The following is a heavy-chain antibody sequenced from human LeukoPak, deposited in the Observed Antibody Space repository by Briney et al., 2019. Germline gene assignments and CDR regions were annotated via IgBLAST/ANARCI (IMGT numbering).Heavy chain of an antibody. D-gene: IGHD6-13*01. V-gene: IGHV1-18*01. J-gene: IGHJ6*02. CDR3: ARDRGRLGGQQLVRLLYYYYGMDV. Sequence: GASVKVSCKASGYTFTSYGISWVRQAPGQGLEWMGWISAYNGNTNYAQKLQGRATMTTDTSTSTAYMELRSLRSDDTAVYYCARDRGRLGGQQLVRLLYYYYGMDVWGQGTTVTVSS. CDR1: GYTFTSYG. CDR2: ISAYNGNT.